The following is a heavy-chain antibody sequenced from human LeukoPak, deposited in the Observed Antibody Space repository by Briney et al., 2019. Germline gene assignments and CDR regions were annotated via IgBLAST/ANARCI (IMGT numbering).Heavy chain of an antibody. Sequence: SETLSHICTVSGGSISSYYWSWIRQPPGKGLEWIGYIYYSGSTNYNPSLKSRVTISVDTSKNQFSLKLSSVTAADTAVYYCARHGTYYYDSSGYPFDYWGQGTLVTVSS. CDR3: ARHGTYYYDSSGYPFDY. J-gene: IGHJ4*02. CDR2: IYYSGST. D-gene: IGHD3-22*01. V-gene: IGHV4-59*08. CDR1: GGSISSYY.